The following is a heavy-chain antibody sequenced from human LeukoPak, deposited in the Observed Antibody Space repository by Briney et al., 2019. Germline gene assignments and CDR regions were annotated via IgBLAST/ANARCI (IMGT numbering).Heavy chain of an antibody. D-gene: IGHD6-13*01. Sequence: SETLSLTCTVSGDSTSDYYWTWIRQSPGRGLEWIGYIDDNGSTNFNPSLKSRVTMSVDTPKNEFSLQLSSVTAADTAVYYCARGMAADFDYWGQGTLVTVSS. CDR2: IDDNGST. CDR1: GDSTSDYY. V-gene: IGHV4-59*12. CDR3: ARGMAADFDY. J-gene: IGHJ4*02.